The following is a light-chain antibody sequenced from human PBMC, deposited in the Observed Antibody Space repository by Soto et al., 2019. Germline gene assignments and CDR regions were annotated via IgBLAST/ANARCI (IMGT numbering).Light chain of an antibody. V-gene: IGKV1-5*01. Sequence: DIQMTQSPSTLSASVGDRVTITCRASQSISSWVAWYQQKPGKAPKVLIYDASRLESGVPSRFSGSGSGTEFTLTISSLQPDDFGTYYCQQYNSYSPTFXQGTKVDIK. CDR3: QQYNSYSPT. CDR2: DAS. CDR1: QSISSW. J-gene: IGKJ1*01.